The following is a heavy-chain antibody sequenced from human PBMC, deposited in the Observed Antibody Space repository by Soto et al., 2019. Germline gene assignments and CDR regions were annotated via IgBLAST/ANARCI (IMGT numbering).Heavy chain of an antibody. CDR3: AFDTSSSGRSQGNSY. CDR1: GFTFRSYA. Sequence: GGSLRLSCTASGFTFRSYAMSWVRQAPGEGLEWVSAIDSSGTTFYPDSVRGRFTSSRDNSKNTLYLQMTSLRAEDTAVYYCAFDTSSSGRSQGNSYWGQGSPDT. V-gene: IGHV3-23*01. D-gene: IGHD6-6*01. J-gene: IGHJ4*02. CDR2: IDSSGTT.